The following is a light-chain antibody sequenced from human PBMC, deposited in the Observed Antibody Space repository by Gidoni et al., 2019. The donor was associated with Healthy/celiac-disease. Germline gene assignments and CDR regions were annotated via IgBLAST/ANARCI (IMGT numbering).Light chain of an antibody. V-gene: IGKV3-20*01. CDR3: QQYGSSPWT. CDR1: QSVSSSY. J-gene: IGKJ1*01. CDR2: GAS. Sequence: EFVLTQSPGTLSLSPGERATLSCRASQSVSSSYLAWYQQKPGQAPSLLIYGASSRATGIPDRFSGSGSGTDFTLTISRLEPEDFAVYYCQQYGSSPWTFGQGTKVEIK.